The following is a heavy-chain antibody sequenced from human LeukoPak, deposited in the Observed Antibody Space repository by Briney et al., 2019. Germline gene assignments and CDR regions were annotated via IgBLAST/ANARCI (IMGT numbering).Heavy chain of an antibody. CDR1: GFTVSSNY. J-gene: IGHJ4*02. CDR2: IYSGGST. CDR3: ARSPPDSTYYDYVWGSYRAPNYYFDY. V-gene: IGHV3-66*01. D-gene: IGHD3-16*02. Sequence: GGSLRLSCAASGFTVSSNYMSWVRQAPGKGLEWVSVIYSGGSTYYADSVKGRFTISRDNSKNTLYLQMNSLRAEDTAVYYCARSPPDSTYYDYVWGSYRAPNYYFDYWGQGTLVTVSS.